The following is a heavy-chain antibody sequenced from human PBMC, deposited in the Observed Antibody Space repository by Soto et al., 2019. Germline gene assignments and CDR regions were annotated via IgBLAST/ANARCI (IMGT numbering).Heavy chain of an antibody. CDR3: ARLRWNPGYGMDV. J-gene: IGHJ6*02. Sequence: SQTLSLPCAISGDSVSSNSSAWNFIRQSPSRGLEWLGRTYYRSKWYNDYAASVKSRITINPDTSKNQFSLQLNSVTPEDTAVYYCARLRWNPGYGMDVWGQGTTVTVSS. D-gene: IGHD4-17*01. CDR2: TYYRSKWYN. V-gene: IGHV6-1*01. CDR1: GDSVSSNSSA.